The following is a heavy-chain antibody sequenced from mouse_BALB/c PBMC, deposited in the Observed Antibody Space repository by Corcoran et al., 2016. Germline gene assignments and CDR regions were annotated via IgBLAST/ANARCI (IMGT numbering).Heavy chain of an antibody. CDR2: INPNNGCT. CDR3: ARGDRYGRFSY. D-gene: IGHD2-14*01. J-gene: IGHJ4*01. V-gene: IGHV1-18*01. Sequence: EVLLQQSGPELVKPGASVKIPCKASGYTFTDYNMDWVKQSHGKSLEWIGDINPNNGCTIYNQKFKGKATLTVDKSSSTAYMELRSLTSEDTAVYYCARGDRYGRFSYWGQGTSVTVSS. CDR1: GYTFTDYN.